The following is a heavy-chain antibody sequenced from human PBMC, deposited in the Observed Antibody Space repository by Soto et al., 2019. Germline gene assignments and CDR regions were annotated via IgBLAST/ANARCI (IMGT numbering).Heavy chain of an antibody. CDR3: ARDLREYSSLAADYYYGIDV. Sequence: PGGSLRLSCAASGFTFSGYSMNWVRQAPGKGLEWVSSISSSSSYIYYADSVKGRFTISRDNAKNSPYLQMNSLRAEDTAVYYCARDLREYSSLAADYYYGIDVWGQGSTVTVSS. CDR2: ISSSSSYI. J-gene: IGHJ6*02. V-gene: IGHV3-21*01. CDR1: GFTFSGYS. D-gene: IGHD6-6*01.